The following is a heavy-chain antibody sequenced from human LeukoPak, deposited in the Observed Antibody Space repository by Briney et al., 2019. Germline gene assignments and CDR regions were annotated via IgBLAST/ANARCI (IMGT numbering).Heavy chain of an antibody. CDR2: ISGGGGST. V-gene: IGHV3-23*01. Sequence: GGSLRLSCAASGFTFSSYAMSWVRQAPGKGLEWVSAISGGGGSTYYADSVKGRFTISRDNSKNTLYLQMNSLRAEDTAVYYCAIDITGTNLDYWGQGTLVTVSS. J-gene: IGHJ4*02. CDR1: GFTFSSYA. CDR3: AIDITGTNLDY. D-gene: IGHD1-7*01.